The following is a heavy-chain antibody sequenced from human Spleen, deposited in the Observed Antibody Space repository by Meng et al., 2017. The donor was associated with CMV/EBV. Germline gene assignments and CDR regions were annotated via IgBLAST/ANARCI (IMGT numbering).Heavy chain of an antibody. CDR2: ISASTTDI. V-gene: IGHV3-21*04. Sequence: GESLKISCTASGFVFSSYTVNWVRQAPGKGLEWVSSISASTTDIYYADSVKGRFTISRDNTKNSLYLEMNSLRAEDTALYYCARMGGISHFDYWGQGTLVTVSS. D-gene: IGHD3-16*01. CDR3: ARMGGISHFDY. CDR1: GFVFSSYT. J-gene: IGHJ4*02.